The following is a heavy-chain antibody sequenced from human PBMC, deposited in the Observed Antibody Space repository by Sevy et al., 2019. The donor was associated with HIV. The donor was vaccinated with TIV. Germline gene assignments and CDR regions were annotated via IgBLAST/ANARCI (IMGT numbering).Heavy chain of an antibody. CDR2: ISWNSGSM. D-gene: IGHD2-15*01. V-gene: IGHV3-9*01. CDR1: GFTFGNYA. CDR3: AKGVSGGNSGAAFDY. Sequence: GGSLKLSCAGSGFTFGNYAMYWVRQSPGKGLEWVSGISWNSGSMGYADAVEGRFTISRANAKNSLHLEMNSLRPEDTALYYCAKGVSGGNSGAAFDYWGQGTRVTVSS. J-gene: IGHJ4*02.